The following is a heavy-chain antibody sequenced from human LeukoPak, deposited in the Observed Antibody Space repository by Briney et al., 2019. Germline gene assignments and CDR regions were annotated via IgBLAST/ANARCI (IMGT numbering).Heavy chain of an antibody. CDR3: ARHSGSGSLSRPFDP. V-gene: IGHV4-39*01. D-gene: IGHD3-10*01. CDR2: VYYTGST. J-gene: IGHJ5*02. Sequence: WETLSLTCSVSGASVTSGGFYWGWLRQPPGKGPEWIATVYYTGSTYYNPSLKSRVTISMDTSKNQFSLRLTSVTATDTAIYHCARHSGSGSLSRPFDPWGQGTLVTVSS. CDR1: GASVTSGGFY.